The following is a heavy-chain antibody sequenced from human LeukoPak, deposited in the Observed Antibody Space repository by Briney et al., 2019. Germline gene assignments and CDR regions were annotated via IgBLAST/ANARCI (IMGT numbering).Heavy chain of an antibody. CDR3: ARGGQQLANWYFAL. CDR1: GGSLSTYY. J-gene: IGHJ2*01. V-gene: IGHV4-59*01. CDR2: IYYSGST. Sequence: SETLSLTCTVSGGSLSTYYWSWIWQPPGKGLEWVGYIYYSGSTNYNPSIQSRVTISADTSKNQFSLKLSSVTAADTAVYCCARGGQQLANWYFALWGRGTLVTVS. D-gene: IGHD6-13*01.